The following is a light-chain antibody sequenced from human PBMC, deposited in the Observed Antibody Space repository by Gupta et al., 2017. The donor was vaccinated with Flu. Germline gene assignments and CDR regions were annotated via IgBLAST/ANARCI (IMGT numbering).Light chain of an antibody. J-gene: IGLJ2*01. V-gene: IGLV1-51*02. CDR2: ENN. CDR1: SSNIGNNH. Sequence: QSVLTQPPSVSAAPGQRVTISCSGSSSNIGNNHVSWYLLLPGTAPKLLIYENNRRPSGIPDRFSGSKSGTSATLGITRLQTGDEAEYYCGTWDDNLSAGVFGGGTKVTVL. CDR3: GTWDDNLSAGV.